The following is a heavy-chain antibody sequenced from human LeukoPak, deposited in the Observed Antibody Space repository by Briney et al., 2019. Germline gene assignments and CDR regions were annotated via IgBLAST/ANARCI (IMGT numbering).Heavy chain of an antibody. D-gene: IGHD6-19*01. V-gene: IGHV1-18*01. CDR1: GYTFTSYG. CDR2: ISAYNGNT. J-gene: IGHJ4*02. CDR3: ARDPTIAVAGPGY. Sequence: ASVKVSCKASGYTFTSYGISWVRQAPGQGLEWMGWISAYNGNTNYAQKLQGRVTMTTDTSTSTAYKDLRSLRSDDTAVYYCARDPTIAVAGPGYWGQGTLVTVSS.